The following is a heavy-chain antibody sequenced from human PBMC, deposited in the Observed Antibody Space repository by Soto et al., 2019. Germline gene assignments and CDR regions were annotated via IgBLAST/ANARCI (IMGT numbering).Heavy chain of an antibody. J-gene: IGHJ3*02. CDR2: ILYDGSNK. CDR3: AKGRQTFPSLRGNSFDI. CDR1: GFTFSSYG. V-gene: IGHV3-30*18. Sequence: QVQLVESGGGVVQPGRSLRLYCAASGFTFSSYGMHWVRQAPGKGLEWVAVILYDGSNKYYADSVKGRFIISRDNSKNTLYLQMNSLRAEDTAVYYCAKGRQTFPSLRGNSFDIWGQGTMVTVSS. D-gene: IGHD3-16*01.